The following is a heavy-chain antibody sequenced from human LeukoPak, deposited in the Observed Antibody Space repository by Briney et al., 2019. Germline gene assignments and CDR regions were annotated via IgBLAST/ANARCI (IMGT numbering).Heavy chain of an antibody. Sequence: PSETLSLTCTVSGGSVSSGSYYWSWIRQPPGKGLEWIGYIYYSGSTNYNPSLKSRVTISVDTSKNQFSLKLSSVTAADTAVYYCARDAGYYDSSGYPDYWGQGTLVTVSS. D-gene: IGHD3-22*01. J-gene: IGHJ4*02. V-gene: IGHV4-61*01. CDR1: GGSVSSGSYY. CDR3: ARDAGYYDSSGYPDY. CDR2: IYYSGST.